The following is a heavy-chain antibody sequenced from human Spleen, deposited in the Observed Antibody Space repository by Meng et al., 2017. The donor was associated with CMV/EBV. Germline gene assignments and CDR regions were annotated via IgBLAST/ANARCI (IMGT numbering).Heavy chain of an antibody. D-gene: IGHD6-13*01. V-gene: IGHV3-15*01. CDR1: GFTFSSTW. CDR3: ARGGRMQPWVWYGMDV. CDR2: IKSKSDGGTR. Sequence: GGSLRLSCAASGFTFSSTWMSWVRQAPGKGLEWVGRIKSKSDGGTRDYAAPVKGRFTISRDNAKNSLHLQMNSLRAEDTAVYYCARGGRMQPWVWYGMDVWGQGTTVTVSS. J-gene: IGHJ6*02.